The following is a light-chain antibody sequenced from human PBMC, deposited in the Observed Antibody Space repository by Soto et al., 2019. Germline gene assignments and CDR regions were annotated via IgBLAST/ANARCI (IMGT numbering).Light chain of an antibody. V-gene: IGLV2-8*01. Sequence: QSALTQPPSASGSPGQSVTISCTGTSSDVGGYSYVSWYQQNPGKAPKLIIYEVTKRPSGVPDRFSGSKSGNTASLTVSGLQAEDEADYYCSSYAGTDNRYVFGTGTKLTVL. CDR1: SSDVGGYSY. CDR2: EVT. J-gene: IGLJ1*01. CDR3: SSYAGTDNRYV.